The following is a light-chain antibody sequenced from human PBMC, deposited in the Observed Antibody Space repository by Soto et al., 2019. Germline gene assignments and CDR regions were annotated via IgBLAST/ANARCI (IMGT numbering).Light chain of an antibody. Sequence: QLVLTQSPSASASLGASVKLTCTLSSGHSNYAIAWHQQRPEKGPRFLMKLNSDGSHSKGDGIPDRVSGSSSGAERYLTNSTHQSEDEADYYRQTWVNGIHIFGGGTKVTVL. V-gene: IGLV4-69*01. J-gene: IGLJ2*01. CDR1: SGHSNYA. CDR2: LNSDGSH. CDR3: QTWVNGIHI.